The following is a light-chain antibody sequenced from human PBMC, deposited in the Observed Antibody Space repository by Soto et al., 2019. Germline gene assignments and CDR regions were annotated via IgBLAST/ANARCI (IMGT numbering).Light chain of an antibody. V-gene: IGKV4-1*01. Sequence: DIVMTQSPDSLAVSLGERATINCKSSQSVLYSSNNKNYLAWYQQRPGQPPKLLIYWASTRESGVPDRFSGSGSGTDFTLSITSLQAEDVAVYYCQQYESTPPTFGQGTNLEIK. CDR1: QSVLYSSNNKNY. CDR2: WAS. CDR3: QQYESTPPT. J-gene: IGKJ2*01.